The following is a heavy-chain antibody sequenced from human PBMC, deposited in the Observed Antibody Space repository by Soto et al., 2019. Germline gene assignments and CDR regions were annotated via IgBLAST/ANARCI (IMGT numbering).Heavy chain of an antibody. CDR2: ISSSSYI. D-gene: IGHD3-10*01. CDR1: GFTFSSYS. CDR3: ARVDYYGSGSYSLYGMDV. V-gene: IGHV3-21*01. J-gene: IGHJ6*02. Sequence: GGSLRLSCAASGFTFSSYSMNWVRQAPGKGLEWVSSISSSSYIYYADSVKGRFTISRDNAKNSLYLQMNSLRAEDTAVYYCARVDYYGSGSYSLYGMDVWGQGTTVTVSS.